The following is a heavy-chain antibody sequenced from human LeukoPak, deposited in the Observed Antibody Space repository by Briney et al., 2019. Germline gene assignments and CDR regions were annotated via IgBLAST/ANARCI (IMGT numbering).Heavy chain of an antibody. CDR1: GGSISSGGYS. V-gene: IGHV4-34*01. D-gene: IGHD6-13*01. CDR2: INHSGST. J-gene: IGHJ5*02. CDR3: ARGIAAAGIPWFDP. Sequence: PSETLSLTCAVSGGSISSGGYSWSWIRQPPGKGLEWIGEINHSGSTNYNPSLKSRVTISVDTSKNQFSLKLSSVTAADTAVYYCARGIAAAGIPWFDPWGQGTLVTVSS.